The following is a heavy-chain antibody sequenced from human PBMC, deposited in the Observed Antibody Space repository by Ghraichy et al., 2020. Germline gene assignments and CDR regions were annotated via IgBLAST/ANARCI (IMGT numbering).Heavy chain of an antibody. CDR1: GGTFSSYA. D-gene: IGHD2-21*02. V-gene: IGHV1-69*13. Sequence: SVKVSCKASGGTFSSYAISWVRQAPGQGLEWMGGIIPIFGTANYAQKFQGRVTITADESTSTAYMELSSLRSEDTAVYYCARGPTSVVVTPDGAFDIWGQGTMVTVSS. CDR3: ARGPTSVVVTPDGAFDI. J-gene: IGHJ3*02. CDR2: IIPIFGTA.